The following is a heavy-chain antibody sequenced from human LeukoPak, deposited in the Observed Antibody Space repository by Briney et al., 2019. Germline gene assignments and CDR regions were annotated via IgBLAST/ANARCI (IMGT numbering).Heavy chain of an antibody. V-gene: IGHV3-21*05. CDR2: ISSSSSYT. J-gene: IGHJ4*02. CDR1: GFTFSSYS. D-gene: IGHD3-10*01. CDR3: ARVEYGSGSPMIDY. Sequence: PGGSLRLSRAASGFTFSSYSMNWVRQAPGKGLEWVSYISSSSSYTNYADSVKGRFTISRDNAKNSLYLQMNSLRAEDTAVYYCARVEYGSGSPMIDYWGQGTLVTVSS.